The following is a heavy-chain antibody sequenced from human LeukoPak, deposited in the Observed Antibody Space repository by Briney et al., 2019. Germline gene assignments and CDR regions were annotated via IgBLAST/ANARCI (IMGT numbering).Heavy chain of an antibody. V-gene: IGHV4-30-4*08. J-gene: IGHJ1*01. CDR2: IYHSGIT. CDR1: GGSISSGSYY. Sequence: PSQTLSLTCTVSGGSISSGSYYWNWIRQHPGKGLEWIGYIYHSGITYYNPSLKSRVTISVDTSKNQFSLKLSSVTAADTAVYYCARTYGDYLSNIQHWGQGTLVTVSS. CDR3: ARTYGDYLSNIQH. D-gene: IGHD4-17*01.